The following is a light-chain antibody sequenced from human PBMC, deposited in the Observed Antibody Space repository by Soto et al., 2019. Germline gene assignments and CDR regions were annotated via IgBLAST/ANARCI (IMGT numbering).Light chain of an antibody. CDR2: EVS. J-gene: IGLJ1*01. CDR1: NNDVGGYKL. V-gene: IGLV2-14*02. CDR3: SSYTSSSTQV. Sequence: QSALTQPASVSGSPGQSITISCTGTNNDVGGYKLVSWYQQHPGKAPKLMIYEVSNRPSGVSNRFSGSKSGNTASLTISGLQAEDEADYYCSSYTSSSTQVFGTGTKLTVL.